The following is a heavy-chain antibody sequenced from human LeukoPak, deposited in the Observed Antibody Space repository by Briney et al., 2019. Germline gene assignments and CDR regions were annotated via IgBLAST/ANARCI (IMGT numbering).Heavy chain of an antibody. CDR1: GFPFTNAW. CDR2: IKSKTDGGTT. CDR3: ARVGRRADILTGYYYWFDP. D-gene: IGHD3-9*01. J-gene: IGHJ5*02. V-gene: IGHV3-15*01. Sequence: GGSLRLSCAASGFPFTNAWMNWVRQAPGKGLEWVGRIKSKTDGGTTDYAAPVKGRFTISRDDSKNTLYLQMNSLKTEDTAVYYCARVGRRADILTGYYYWFDPWGQGTLVTVSS.